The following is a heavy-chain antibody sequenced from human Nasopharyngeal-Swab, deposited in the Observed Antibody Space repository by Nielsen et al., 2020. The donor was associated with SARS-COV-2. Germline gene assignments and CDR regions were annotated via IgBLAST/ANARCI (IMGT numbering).Heavy chain of an antibody. Sequence: GESLKISCVASGFIFGTYGMAWVRQAPGKGLEWISGISELGTGIYYADSVWGRFTISRDTSKNTVYLQMNTLRADDTALYFCTRGLTGHIVQWNPSPYWGQGTLVTVSS. V-gene: IGHV3-23*01. CDR2: ISELGTGI. CDR1: GFIFGTYG. J-gene: IGHJ4*02. D-gene: IGHD1-14*01. CDR3: TRGLTGHIVQWNPSPY.